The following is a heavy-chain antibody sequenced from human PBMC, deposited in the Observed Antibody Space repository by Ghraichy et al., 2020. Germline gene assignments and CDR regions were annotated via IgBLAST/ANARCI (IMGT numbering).Heavy chain of an antibody. V-gene: IGHV3-30*18. J-gene: IGHJ6*03. CDR1: GFTFSSYG. CDR3: AKDGERGSPMYYYYYMDV. D-gene: IGHD1-26*01. Sequence: GGSLRLSCAASGFTFSSYGMHWVRQAPGKGLEWVAVISYDGSNKYYADSVKGRFTISRDNSKNTLYLQMNSLRAEDTAVYYCAKDGERGSPMYYYYYMDVWGKWTTVTVSS. CDR2: ISYDGSNK.